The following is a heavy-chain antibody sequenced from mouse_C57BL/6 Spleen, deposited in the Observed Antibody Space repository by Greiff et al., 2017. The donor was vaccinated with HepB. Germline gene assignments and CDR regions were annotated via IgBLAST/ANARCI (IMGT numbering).Heavy chain of an antibody. V-gene: IGHV1-82*01. CDR2: IYPGDGDT. Sequence: VQLQQSGPELVKPGASVKISCKASGYAFSSSWMNWVKQRPGKGLEWIGRIYPGDGDTNYNGKFKGKATLTADKSSSTAYMQLSSLTSEDSAVYFCASLPSPSTGTGAMDYWGQGTSVTVSS. CDR3: ASLPSPSTGTGAMDY. CDR1: GYAFSSSW. J-gene: IGHJ4*01. D-gene: IGHD4-1*01.